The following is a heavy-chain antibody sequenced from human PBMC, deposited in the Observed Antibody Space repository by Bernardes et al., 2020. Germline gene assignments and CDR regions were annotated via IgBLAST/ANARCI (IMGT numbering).Heavy chain of an antibody. J-gene: IGHJ3*02. CDR3: ARRHSEDYGDYVRAFDI. D-gene: IGHD4-17*01. CDR1: GGSISSSNW. Sequence: NLAFTCAVSGGSISSSNWWSWVRQPPGKGLEWIGEIYHSGSTNSNPSLKSRVTISVDKSKNQFSLKLSSVTAADTAVYYCARRHSEDYGDYVRAFDIWGQGTMVTGSS. V-gene: IGHV4-4*02. CDR2: IYHSGST.